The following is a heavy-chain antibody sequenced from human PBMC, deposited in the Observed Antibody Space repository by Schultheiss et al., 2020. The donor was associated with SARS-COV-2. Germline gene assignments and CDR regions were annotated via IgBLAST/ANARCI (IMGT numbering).Heavy chain of an antibody. CDR2: MNPNSGNT. CDR3: ARDSQRGVGAAGY. V-gene: IGHV1-8*01. CDR1: GYTFTSYD. Sequence: ASVKVSCKASGYTFTSYDINWVRQATGQGLEWMGWMNPNSGNTGYAQKFQGRVTMTRNTSISTAYMELNSLRAEDTAVCYCARDSQRGVGAAGYWGQGTLVTVSS. J-gene: IGHJ4*02. D-gene: IGHD1-26*01.